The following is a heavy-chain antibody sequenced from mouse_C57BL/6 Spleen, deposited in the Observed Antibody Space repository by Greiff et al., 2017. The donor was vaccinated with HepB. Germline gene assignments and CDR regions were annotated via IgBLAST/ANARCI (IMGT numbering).Heavy chain of an antibody. J-gene: IGHJ1*03. D-gene: IGHD2-4*01. Sequence: VQLQQPGAELVMPGASVKLSCKASGYTFTSYWMHWVKQRPGQGLEWIGEIDPSDSYTNYNQKFKGKSTLTVDKSSSTAYMQLSSLTSEDSAVYYCARGRLGWYFDVWGTGTTVTVSS. CDR3: ARGRLGWYFDV. CDR1: GYTFTSYW. V-gene: IGHV1-69*01. CDR2: IDPSDSYT.